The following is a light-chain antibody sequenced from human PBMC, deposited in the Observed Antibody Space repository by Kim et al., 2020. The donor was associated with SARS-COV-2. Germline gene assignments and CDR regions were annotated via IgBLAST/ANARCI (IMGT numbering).Light chain of an antibody. V-gene: IGKV3-15*01. CDR3: QEYNMGLPLT. J-gene: IGKJ4*01. CDR1: ESMRDD. CDR2: GVV. Sequence: SPGETAPPSRRARESMRDDLAWYRQKPGQAPRLVIYGVVIRATAIPARFSGRGSGTDLTLTIRSLQSGDFAVYCIQEYNMGLPLTFGGGTQGYIK.